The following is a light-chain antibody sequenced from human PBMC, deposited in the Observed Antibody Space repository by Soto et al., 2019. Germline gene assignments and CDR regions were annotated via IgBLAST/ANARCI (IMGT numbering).Light chain of an antibody. Sequence: EIVMTQSPATLSVSPGERATLSCRASQSVRTDLAWYQLKPGQAPRLLIYGASTRATGIPARFSGSGSGIEFTLTISSLQSEDFAVYYCQQYNNWPPRTFGQGTKVEVK. CDR2: GAS. V-gene: IGKV3-15*01. CDR3: QQYNNWPPRT. CDR1: QSVRTD. J-gene: IGKJ1*01.